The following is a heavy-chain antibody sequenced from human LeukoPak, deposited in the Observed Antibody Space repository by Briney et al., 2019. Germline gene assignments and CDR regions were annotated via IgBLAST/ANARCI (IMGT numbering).Heavy chain of an antibody. J-gene: IGHJ4*02. V-gene: IGHV3-7*03. D-gene: IGHD1-20*01. Sequence: GGSLRLSCVASGFPFSSYWMTWVRQAPGKGLEWVANIKQDGSKKSYVDSVKGRFTISRDNAKNSLYLQMNSLRVDDTAVYYCVKRGGGNNLFFDYWGQGIVITVSS. CDR3: VKRGGGNNLFFDY. CDR1: GFPFSSYW. CDR2: IKQDGSKK.